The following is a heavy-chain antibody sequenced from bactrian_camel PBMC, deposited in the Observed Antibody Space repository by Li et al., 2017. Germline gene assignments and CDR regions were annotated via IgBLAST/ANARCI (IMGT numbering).Heavy chain of an antibody. J-gene: IGHJ6*01. CDR2: IYTDGSRT. Sequence: HVQLVESGGGLVQPGGSLRLSCAASGRTWSTYYMSWVRQTPGKGLERLSSIYTDGSRTYYSDSAKGRFTISRHNAENTIFLQMNSLKPEDSALYYCATDRDEGRYFNEFDVADFGYWGQWTQVTVS. CDR1: GRTWSTYY. CDR3: ATDRDEGRYFNEFDVADFGY. V-gene: IGHV3-2*01. D-gene: IGHD1*01.